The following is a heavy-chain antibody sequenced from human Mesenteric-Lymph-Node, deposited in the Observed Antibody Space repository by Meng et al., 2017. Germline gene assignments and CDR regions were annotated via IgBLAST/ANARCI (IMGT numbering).Heavy chain of an antibody. V-gene: IGHV3-23*01. CDR3: AKDITVSTVRFDAFDI. CDR2: ISNSGSNT. Sequence: GESLKISCAASGFTFASYSMTWVRQAPGKRLEWVSTISNSGSNTYYADSVKGRFGMSRDNSKSTLYLQMNSLRAEDTAVYYCAKDITVSTVRFDAFDIWGQGTMVTVSS. J-gene: IGHJ3*02. CDR1: GFTFASYS. D-gene: IGHD2-2*01.